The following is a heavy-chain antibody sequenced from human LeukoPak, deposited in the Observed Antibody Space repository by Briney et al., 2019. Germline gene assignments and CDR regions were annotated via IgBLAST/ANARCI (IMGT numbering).Heavy chain of an antibody. Sequence: PGGSLRLSCAASGFTFSSYSMNWVRQAPGKGLEWVSYISSSSSTIYYADSVKGRFTISRDNAKNSLYLQVNSLRAEDTAVYYCATLTTGGYWGQGTLVTVSS. D-gene: IGHD3-9*01. CDR2: ISSSSSTI. CDR3: ATLTTGGY. J-gene: IGHJ4*02. CDR1: GFTFSSYS. V-gene: IGHV3-48*01.